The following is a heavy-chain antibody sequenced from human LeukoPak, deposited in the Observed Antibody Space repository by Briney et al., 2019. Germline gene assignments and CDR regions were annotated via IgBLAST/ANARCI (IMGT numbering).Heavy chain of an antibody. CDR2: LSSTGGT. J-gene: IGHJ6*02. D-gene: IGHD2-2*02. CDR1: GGSISSGRYY. V-gene: IGHV4-61*02. Sequence: PSQTLSLTCTVSGGSISSGRYYWSWIRQPAGKALEWIGRLSSTGGTNYNPSLKSRVTISLDTSKNQFALNLSSVTAADTAVYYCARQGGYCDASSCYSGDYYYYHGMDVWGQGTTVTVSS. CDR3: ARQGGYCDASSCYSGDYYYYHGMDV.